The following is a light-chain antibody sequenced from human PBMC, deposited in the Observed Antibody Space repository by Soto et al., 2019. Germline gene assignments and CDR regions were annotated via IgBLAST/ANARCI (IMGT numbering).Light chain of an antibody. V-gene: IGKV1-33*01. CDR1: QDIKNY. CDR2: EAS. J-gene: IGKJ4*01. Sequence: DIQMTQSPSSLSASVGDIVTITCQASQDIKNYLTWYQQKPGKAPKLLIYEASNLETGVPSRFSGSGSGRSFTFSISSLQPEDIATYYCQQCDDFITFGGGTRIEIK. CDR3: QQCDDFIT.